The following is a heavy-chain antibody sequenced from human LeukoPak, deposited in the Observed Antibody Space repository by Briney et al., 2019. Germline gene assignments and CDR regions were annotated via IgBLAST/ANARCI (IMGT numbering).Heavy chain of an antibody. V-gene: IGHV4-34*01. D-gene: IGHD3-10*01. CDR2: INHSGST. Sequence: SETLSLTCAVYGGSFSGYYWSWIRQPPGKGLEWIGEINHSGSTNYNPSLKSRVTISVDTSKNQFSLKLSSVTAADTAVYYCARHGRRITMVRGVVDYWGQGTLVTVSS. CDR3: ARHGRRITMVRGVVDY. J-gene: IGHJ4*02. CDR1: GGSFSGYY.